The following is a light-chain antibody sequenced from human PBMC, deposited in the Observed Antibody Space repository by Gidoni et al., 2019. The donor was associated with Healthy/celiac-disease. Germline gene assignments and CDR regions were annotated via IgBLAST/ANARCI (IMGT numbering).Light chain of an antibody. CDR3: QQSYSTPQP. J-gene: IGKJ4*01. V-gene: IGKV1-39*01. CDR2: AAS. CDR1: QSISSY. Sequence: GDRVTITCRASQSISSYLNWYQQKPGKAPKLLIYAASSLQSGVPSRFSGSGSGTDFTLTISSLQPEDFATYYCQQSYSTPQPFGGGTKVEIK.